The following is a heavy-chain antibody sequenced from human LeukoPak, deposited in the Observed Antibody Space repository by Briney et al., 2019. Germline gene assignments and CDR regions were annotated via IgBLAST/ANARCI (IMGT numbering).Heavy chain of an antibody. CDR3: ARIRMVRGVIIPDY. J-gene: IGHJ4*02. CDR1: GFSLSTSGMC. V-gene: IGHV2-70*11. CDR2: IDWDDDK. D-gene: IGHD3-10*01. Sequence: ESGPALVKPTQTLTLTCTFSGFSLSTSGMCVSWIRQPPGKALEWLARIDWDDDKYYSTSLKTRLTISKDTSKNQVVLTMTNMDPVDTATYYCARIRMVRGVIIPDYWGQGTLVTVSS.